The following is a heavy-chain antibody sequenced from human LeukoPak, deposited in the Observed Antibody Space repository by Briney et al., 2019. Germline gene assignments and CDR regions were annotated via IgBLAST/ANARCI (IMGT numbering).Heavy chain of an antibody. V-gene: IGHV1-69*06. CDR3: ARGLAAAGKLYYYYYYYMDV. D-gene: IGHD6-13*01. CDR1: GGTLSRFA. CDR2: IIPIFGTA. J-gene: IGHJ6*03. Sequence: ASVKVSCKASGGTLSRFAISWVRQAPGQGLEWMGGIIPIFGTANYAQKFQGRVTITADKSTSTAYMELSSLRSEDTAVYYCARGLAAAGKLYYYYYYYMDVWGKGTTVTVSS.